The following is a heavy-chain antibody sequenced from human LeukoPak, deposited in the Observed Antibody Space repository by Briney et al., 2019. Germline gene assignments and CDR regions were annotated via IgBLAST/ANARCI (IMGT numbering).Heavy chain of an antibody. CDR3: ARDARSIAVADPFDY. CDR1: GFTFSDYY. CDR2: ISSSGSTI. V-gene: IGHV3-11*01. J-gene: IGHJ4*02. Sequence: GGSLRLSCAASGFTFSDYYMSWIRQAPGKGLEWVSYISSSGSTIYYADSVKGRFTISRDNAMNSLYLQMNSLRAEDTAVYYCARDARSIAVADPFDYWGQGTLVTVSS. D-gene: IGHD6-19*01.